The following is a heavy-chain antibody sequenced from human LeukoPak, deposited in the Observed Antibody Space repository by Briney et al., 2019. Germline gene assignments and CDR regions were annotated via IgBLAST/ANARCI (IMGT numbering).Heavy chain of an antibody. V-gene: IGHV3-7*04. D-gene: IGHD2-2*01. CDR1: GFTLSIYW. J-gene: IGHJ3*02. CDR3: ARDNNAAFDI. Sequence: GGSLRLPCTASGFTLSIYWMSWVREAPGKGLDWVANIKPDGSEQYFVDSVRGRFTVSRDNAKNSLYLQMNSLSAEDTAVYYCARDNNAAFDIWGLGTMVTVSS. CDR2: IKPDGSEQ.